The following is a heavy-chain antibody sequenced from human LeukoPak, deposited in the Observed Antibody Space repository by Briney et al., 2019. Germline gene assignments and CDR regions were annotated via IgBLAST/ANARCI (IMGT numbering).Heavy chain of an antibody. J-gene: IGHJ2*01. CDR3: SRDGALDYGDYLYFDL. D-gene: IGHD4-17*01. Sequence: SETLSLTGTVSGGSISSYYLTGVRQSAGKGLEFIGRLRPTDGYTNYNPSLKSRVTMSLDTSKNQLSLKLTSVTAADTAVYYCSRDGALDYGDYLYFDLWGRGTLLTVSS. V-gene: IGHV4-4*07. CDR2: LRPTDGYT. CDR1: GGSISSYY.